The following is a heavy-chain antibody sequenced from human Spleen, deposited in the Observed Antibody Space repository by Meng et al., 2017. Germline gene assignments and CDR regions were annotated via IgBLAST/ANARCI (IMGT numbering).Heavy chain of an antibody. CDR3: ARPRGSGSYDAFDI. D-gene: IGHD3-10*01. V-gene: IGHV5-51*01. J-gene: IGHJ3*02. Sequence: NVSCKGSGYSFTNYWICWVRQMPGKGLEWMGIIYPGDSDTRYSPSFQGQVTISADKSIRTAYLQWSSLKASDTAMYYCARPRGSGSYDAFDIWGQGTMVTVSS. CDR1: GYSFTNYW. CDR2: IYPGDSDT.